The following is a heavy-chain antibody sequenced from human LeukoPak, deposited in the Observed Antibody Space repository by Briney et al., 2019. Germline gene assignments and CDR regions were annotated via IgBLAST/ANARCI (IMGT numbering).Heavy chain of an antibody. Sequence: PRASVKVSCKPSGYTFTIYGISWVRQAPGQGLEWMGLISAYGNTNYAQNLQSRVTMTTDTSPSTASMQPRGLRSDDTAVYYCGRGLIGFYFDYWGQGTLVIVTS. CDR1: GYTFTIYG. CDR2: ISAYGNT. J-gene: IGHJ4*02. CDR3: GRGLIGFYFDY. V-gene: IGHV1-18*01. D-gene: IGHD3-22*01.